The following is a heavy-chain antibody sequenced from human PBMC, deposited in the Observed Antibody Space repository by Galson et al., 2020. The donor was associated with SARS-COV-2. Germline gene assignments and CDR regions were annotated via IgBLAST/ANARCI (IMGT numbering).Heavy chain of an antibody. V-gene: IGHV3-13*01. CDR1: GFTFSSYD. CDR2: IGTAGDT. D-gene: IGHD5-18*01. J-gene: IGHJ6*02. CDR3: ARGTAYYYYYGMDV. Sequence: GESLKISCAASGFTFSSYDMHWVRQATGKGLEWVSAIGTAGDTYYPGSVKGRFTISRENAKNSLYLQMNSRRAGDTAVYYCARGTAYYYYYGMDVWGQGTTVTVSS.